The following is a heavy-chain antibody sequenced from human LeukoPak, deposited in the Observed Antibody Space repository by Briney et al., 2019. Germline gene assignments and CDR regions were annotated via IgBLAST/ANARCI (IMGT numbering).Heavy chain of an antibody. Sequence: SETLSLTCAVYGGSFSGYYWNWIRQPQGKGLEWIGEINHRGSTNYNPSLKSRVSISVDTSKNQFSLKLSSVTAADTAVYYCARGRTTYDYVWGSYRPPDYWGQGTLVTVSS. CDR1: GGSFSGYY. J-gene: IGHJ4*02. CDR3: ARGRTTYDYVWGSYRPPDY. V-gene: IGHV4-34*01. CDR2: INHRGST. D-gene: IGHD3-16*02.